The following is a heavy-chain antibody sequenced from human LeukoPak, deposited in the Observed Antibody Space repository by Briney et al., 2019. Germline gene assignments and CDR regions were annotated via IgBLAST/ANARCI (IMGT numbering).Heavy chain of an antibody. J-gene: IGHJ5*02. Sequence: SETLSLTCTVSGGSISSYYWSWIRQPPGKGLEWIGYIYYSGGTNYNPSLKSRVTISVDTSKNQVSLKLSSVTAADTAVYYCARNSITISSVWFDPWGQGTLVTVSS. CDR3: ARNSITISSVWFDP. CDR2: IYYSGGT. D-gene: IGHD3-9*01. V-gene: IGHV4-59*01. CDR1: GGSISSYY.